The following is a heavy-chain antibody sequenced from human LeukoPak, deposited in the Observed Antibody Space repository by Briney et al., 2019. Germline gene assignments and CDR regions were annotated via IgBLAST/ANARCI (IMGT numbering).Heavy chain of an antibody. J-gene: IGHJ4*02. Sequence: GGSLRLSCAASGFTFSSYSMNWVRQAQGKGLEWVSSISSSSYIYYADSVKGRFTISRDNAKNSLYLQMNSLRAEDTAVYYCASCAGGGSCYLNYWGQGTLVTVSS. CDR3: ASCAGGGSCYLNY. CDR1: GFTFSSYS. V-gene: IGHV3-21*01. CDR2: ISSSSYI. D-gene: IGHD2-15*01.